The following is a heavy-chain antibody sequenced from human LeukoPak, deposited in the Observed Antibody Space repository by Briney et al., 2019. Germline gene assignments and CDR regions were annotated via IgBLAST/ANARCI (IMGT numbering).Heavy chain of an antibody. CDR1: GFTFSAFA. CDR3: AKDLSYTSGSSDY. J-gene: IGHJ4*02. CDR2: ITSDGDNT. Sequence: PGGSLRLSCAASGFTFSAFAMTWVRLAPGKGLEWVSTITSDGDNTYSADSVKGRITFSRDNSKNTLSLQLRSLRAEDTAVYYCAKDLSYTSGSSDYWGQGTLVTVSS. V-gene: IGHV3-23*01. D-gene: IGHD6-19*01.